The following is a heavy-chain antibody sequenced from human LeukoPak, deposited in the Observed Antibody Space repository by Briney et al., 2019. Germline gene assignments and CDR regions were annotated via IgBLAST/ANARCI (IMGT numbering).Heavy chain of an antibody. CDR2: VFHSGST. J-gene: IGHJ4*02. CDR1: GGSISGYY. CDR3: ARGPLLDY. Sequence: SETLSLTCTVSGGSISGYYWSWIRLPPGKGLEWIGYVFHSGSTNYNPSLKSRVTISVDTSKNQFSLKLSSVTAADTAVYYCARGPLLDYWGQGTLVTVSS. V-gene: IGHV4-59*12.